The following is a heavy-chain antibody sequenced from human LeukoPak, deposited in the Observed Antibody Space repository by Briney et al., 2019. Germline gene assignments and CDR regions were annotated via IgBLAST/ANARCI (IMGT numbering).Heavy chain of an antibody. CDR1: GYTFTSYG. CDR3: ARDPNYDILTGYYDLWDY. V-gene: IGHV1-18*01. D-gene: IGHD3-9*01. J-gene: IGHJ4*02. Sequence: GASVKVSCKASGYTFTSYGISWVRQAPGQGLEWMGWMSAYNGNTNFARKVQGRVTMTTDISTSTAYMELRSLRSDDTAVYYCARDPNYDILTGYYDLWDYWGQGTLVTVSS. CDR2: MSAYNGNT.